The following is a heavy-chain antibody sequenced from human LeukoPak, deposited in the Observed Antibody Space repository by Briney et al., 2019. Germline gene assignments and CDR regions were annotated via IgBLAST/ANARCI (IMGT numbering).Heavy chain of an antibody. J-gene: IGHJ4*02. CDR1: GFTFSNYG. D-gene: IGHD3-16*02. Sequence: GGSLRLSCAASGFTFSNYGMHWVRQAPGKGLEWVSAISGSGGSTYYADSVKGRFTISRDNSKNTLYLQMNSLRAEDTAVYYCAKAPNGDRSLDYWGQGTLVTVSA. V-gene: IGHV3-23*01. CDR3: AKAPNGDRSLDY. CDR2: ISGSGGST.